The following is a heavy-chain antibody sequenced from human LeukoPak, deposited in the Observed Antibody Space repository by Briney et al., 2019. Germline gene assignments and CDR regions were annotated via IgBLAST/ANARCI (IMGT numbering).Heavy chain of an antibody. V-gene: IGHV1-46*01. CDR3: ARDHQTMPLDY. D-gene: IGHD2-2*01. Sequence: ASVKVSCKASGYTFTSYYMHWVRQAPGQGLEWMGIISPSGGSTSYAQKFQGRVTMTRDTSTSTVYMELSSLRSEDTAVYYCARDHQTMPLDYWGQGTLVTVSS. CDR1: GYTFTSYY. CDR2: ISPSGGST. J-gene: IGHJ4*02.